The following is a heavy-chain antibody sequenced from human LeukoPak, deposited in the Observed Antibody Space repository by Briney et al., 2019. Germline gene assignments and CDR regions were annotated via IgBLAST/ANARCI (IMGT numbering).Heavy chain of an antibody. CDR1: GDSITSDNYY. CDR3: ARDLTYYDFWSAYWGGFDY. CDR2: IYYDGNT. Sequence: SETLSLTCTVSGDSITSDNYYWGWIRQPPGKGLEWIGSIYYDGNTNYNPSLKSRVTISVDTSKNQFSLTLTSVTAADTAIYYCARDLTYYDFWSAYWGGFDYWGQGTLVTVSA. V-gene: IGHV4-39*07. D-gene: IGHD3-3*01. J-gene: IGHJ4*02.